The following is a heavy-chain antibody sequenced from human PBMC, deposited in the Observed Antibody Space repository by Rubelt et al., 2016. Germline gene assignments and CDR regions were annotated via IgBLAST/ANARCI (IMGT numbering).Heavy chain of an antibody. Sequence: QVQLAQSGGELKKPGASVKVSCKTSGYTFSNYGISWVRQAPGQGLEWVGWISTYNGNTDYAEKFEGRVTLTTDTSRSTGYMELRSLRADDTAMYYWARGGADYSNYADYWGQGTLVTVSS. CDR3: ARGGADYSNYADY. CDR1: GYTFSNYG. V-gene: IGHV1-18*01. J-gene: IGHJ4*02. D-gene: IGHD4-11*01. CDR2: ISTYNGNT.